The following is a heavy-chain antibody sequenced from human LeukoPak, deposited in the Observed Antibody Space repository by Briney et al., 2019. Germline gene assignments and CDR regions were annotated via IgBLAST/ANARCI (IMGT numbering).Heavy chain of an antibody. Sequence: SETLSLTCTVSGGSISNYYWSWLRQPPGKGLEWIGYIYYTGNTNYSPSLKSRVAISVDTSKNQFSLMLTSVTAADTAVYYCARSYYGPTQYYFDYWGQGTLVTVSS. J-gene: IGHJ4*02. D-gene: IGHD4-17*01. CDR2: IYYTGNT. V-gene: IGHV4-59*01. CDR3: ARSYYGPTQYYFDY. CDR1: GGSISNYY.